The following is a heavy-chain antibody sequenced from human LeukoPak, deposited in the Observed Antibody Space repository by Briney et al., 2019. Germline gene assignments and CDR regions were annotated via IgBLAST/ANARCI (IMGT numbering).Heavy chain of an antibody. CDR2: IIPIFGTA. CDR3: ARERNQGSGGNDAFDI. CDR1: GYTFTGYY. J-gene: IGHJ3*02. Sequence: ASVKVSCKASGYTFTGYYMHWVRQAPGQGLEWMGGIIPIFGTANYAQKFQGRVTITADESTSTAYMELSSLRSEDTAVYYCARERNQGSGGNDAFDIWGQGTMVTVSS. D-gene: IGHD3-10*01. V-gene: IGHV1-69*13.